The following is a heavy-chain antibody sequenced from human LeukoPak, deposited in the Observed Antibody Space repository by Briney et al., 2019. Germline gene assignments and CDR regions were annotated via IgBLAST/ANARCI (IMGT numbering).Heavy chain of an antibody. Sequence: PGGSLRLSCTASEFTFSSYWMSWVRQAPGKGLEWVANIKQDGSEKDYVDSVKGRFTISRDNTKNSLYLQMNNLRAEDTAVYYCARYCGGDCYGMDVWGQGTTVTVYS. D-gene: IGHD2-21*01. V-gene: IGHV3-7*01. J-gene: IGHJ6*02. CDR3: ARYCGGDCYGMDV. CDR2: IKQDGSEK. CDR1: EFTFSSYW.